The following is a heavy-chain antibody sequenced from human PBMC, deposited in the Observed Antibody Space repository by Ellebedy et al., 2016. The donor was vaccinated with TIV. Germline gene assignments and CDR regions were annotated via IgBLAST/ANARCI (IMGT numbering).Heavy chain of an antibody. V-gene: IGHV1-46*01. CDR1: GYTFTSYF. CDR2: INPTSGSS. Sequence: ASVTVSCKASGYTFTSYFLYWVRQAPGQGLEWMGIINPTSGSSNYAQQFQARVTVTRDTSTSTVYMELSSLRSEDTAVYYCARGDNYYYDSSGYYYSYWGQGTLVTVSS. D-gene: IGHD3-22*01. J-gene: IGHJ4*02. CDR3: ARGDNYYYDSSGYYYSY.